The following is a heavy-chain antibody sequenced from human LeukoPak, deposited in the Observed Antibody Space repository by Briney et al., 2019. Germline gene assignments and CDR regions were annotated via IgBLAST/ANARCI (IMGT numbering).Heavy chain of an antibody. D-gene: IGHD2-2*01. CDR2: ISYDGSNK. V-gene: IGHV3-30-3*01. J-gene: IGHJ4*02. CDR1: GFTFSSYA. CDR3: ANHFACGSTSCPPFDS. Sequence: GRSLRLSCAASGFTFSSYAMHWVRQAPGKGLEWVAGISYDGSNKYYADSVKGRFTISRDNSKNTLYLQMDSLRAEDTAVYYCANHFACGSTSCPPFDSWGQGTLVTVSS.